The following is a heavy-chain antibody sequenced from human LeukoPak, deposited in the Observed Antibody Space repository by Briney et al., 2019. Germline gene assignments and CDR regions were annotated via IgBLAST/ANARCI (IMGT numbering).Heavy chain of an antibody. CDR3: ARSSRYYDILTGYQNYYYMDV. CDR1: GGTFSSSA. Sequence: SVKVSCKASGGTFSSSAISWVRQAPVQGLECMGRIIPIFGTANYAQKFQGRVTITADKSTSTAYMELSSLRSEDTAVYYCARSSRYYDILTGYQNYYYMDVWGKGTTVTVSS. J-gene: IGHJ6*03. D-gene: IGHD3-9*01. V-gene: IGHV1-69*06. CDR2: IIPIFGTA.